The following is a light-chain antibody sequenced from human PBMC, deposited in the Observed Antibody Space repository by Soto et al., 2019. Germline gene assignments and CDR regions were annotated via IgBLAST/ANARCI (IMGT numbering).Light chain of an antibody. CDR1: SSNIGNNY. Sequence: QSVLTQPPSISAAPGQKVTISCSGSSSNIGNNYVSWYQQLPGTAPKLLISDNDNRPSGIPDRFSGSKSGTSATLDITGLQTGDEADYYCGTWDSGLSVVLFGGGPSSPS. CDR3: GTWDSGLSVVL. CDR2: DND. V-gene: IGLV1-51*01. J-gene: IGLJ2*01.